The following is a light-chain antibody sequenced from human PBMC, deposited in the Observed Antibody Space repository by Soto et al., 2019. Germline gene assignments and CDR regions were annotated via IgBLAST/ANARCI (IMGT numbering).Light chain of an antibody. J-gene: IGLJ2*01. CDR1: SSNIGNNY. V-gene: IGLV1-51*01. CDR3: GTWDIRLRAGGGV. Sequence: QSVLTQPPSVSAAPGQKVTISCSGSSSNIGNNYVSWYQQLPGTAPKLLIYDNNKRPPGIPDRFSGSKSGTSATLGITGLQIGDEADYYCGTWDIRLRAGGGVFGGGTKLTVL. CDR2: DNN.